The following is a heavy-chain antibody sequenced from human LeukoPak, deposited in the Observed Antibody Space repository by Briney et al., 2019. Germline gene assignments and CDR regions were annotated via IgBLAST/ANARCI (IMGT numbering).Heavy chain of an antibody. CDR3: ARGTVTGGSYFDFDY. Sequence: SETLSLTCTVSGGSISSYYWSWIRQPPGKGLEWIGYIYYSGSTNYNSSLKSRVTISVDTSKNQFSLKLSSVTAADTAVYYCARGTVTGGSYFDFDYWGQGTLVTVSS. V-gene: IGHV4-59*01. J-gene: IGHJ4*02. D-gene: IGHD1-26*01. CDR2: IYYSGST. CDR1: GGSISSYY.